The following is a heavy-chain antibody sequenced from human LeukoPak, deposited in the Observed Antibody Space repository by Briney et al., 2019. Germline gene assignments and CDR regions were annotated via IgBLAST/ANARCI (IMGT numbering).Heavy chain of an antibody. CDR3: ARDPEGYSGYVFDY. D-gene: IGHD5-12*01. V-gene: IGHV1-2*02. CDR1: GYTFTGYY. CDR2: INPNSGGT. J-gene: IGHJ4*02. Sequence: ASVKVSCKASGYTFTGYYMHWVRQAPGQGLEWMGWINPNSGGTNCAQKFQGRVTMTRDTSISTAYMELSRLRSDDTAVYYCARDPEGYSGYVFDYWGQGTLVTVSS.